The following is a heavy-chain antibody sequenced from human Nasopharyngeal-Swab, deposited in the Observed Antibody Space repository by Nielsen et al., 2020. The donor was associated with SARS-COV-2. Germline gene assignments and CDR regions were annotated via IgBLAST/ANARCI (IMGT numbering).Heavy chain of an antibody. CDR2: ISYEGSLK. D-gene: IGHD3-9*01. Sequence: GGSLRLSCAASGFTLNNHGMHWVRQAPGRGLEWVAVISYEGSLKNYADSVKGRFTISRDNSKSTLYLQMNSLRVEDTAVYYCAKRGAFLEILTGYPPIDYWGVGTVVIVSS. J-gene: IGHJ4*02. CDR1: GFTLNNHG. V-gene: IGHV3-30*18. CDR3: AKRGAFLEILTGYPPIDY.